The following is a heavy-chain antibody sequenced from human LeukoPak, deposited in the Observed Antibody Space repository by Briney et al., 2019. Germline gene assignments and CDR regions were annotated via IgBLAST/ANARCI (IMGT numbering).Heavy chain of an antibody. CDR2: ISGSGSGT. D-gene: IGHD3-10*01. V-gene: IGHV3-23*01. Sequence: PGGSLRLSCAASGFTFSSHAMSWVRQAPGKGLEWVSTISGSGSGTYYADSVKGRFTISRDTSKNTLYLQMNSLRAEDTAVYYCAKDLYYYGYGFDPWGQGTLVTVSS. J-gene: IGHJ5*02. CDR1: GFTFSSHA. CDR3: AKDLYYYGYGFDP.